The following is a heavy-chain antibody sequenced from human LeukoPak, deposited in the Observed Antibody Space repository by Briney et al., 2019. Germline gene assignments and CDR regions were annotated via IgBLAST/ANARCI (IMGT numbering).Heavy chain of an antibody. J-gene: IGHJ3*02. CDR2: IYYSGST. CDR3: ATQDSSAYYPDAFDI. CDR1: GGSISSYY. Sequence: PSETLSLTCTVSGGSISSYYWSWIRQPPGKGLEWIGYIYYSGSTNYNPPLKSRVTISVDASKNQFSLKLSSVTAADTAVYYCATQDSSAYYPDAFDIWGQGTMVTVSS. D-gene: IGHD3-22*01. V-gene: IGHV4-59*01.